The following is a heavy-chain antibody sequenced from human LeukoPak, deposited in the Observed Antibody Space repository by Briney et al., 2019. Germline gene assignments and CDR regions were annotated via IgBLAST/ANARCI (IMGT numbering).Heavy chain of an antibody. CDR1: GFTFSSYA. CDR2: ISGSGGST. CDR3: AKKQGYNYGSFDY. D-gene: IGHD5-18*01. J-gene: IGHJ4*02. V-gene: IGHV3-23*01. Sequence: PGGSLRLSCAASGFTFSSYAMNWVRQAPGKGLEWVSGISGSGGSTYYADSVKGRFTISRNNSKNTLYLQMNSLRAEDTAVYYCAKKQGYNYGSFDYWGQGTLVTVSS.